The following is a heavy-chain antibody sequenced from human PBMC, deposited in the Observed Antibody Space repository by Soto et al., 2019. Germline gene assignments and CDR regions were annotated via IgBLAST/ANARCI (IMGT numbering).Heavy chain of an antibody. Sequence: PSETLSLTCTVSGGSISSSSYYWAWIRQPPGKGLEWVVTIFYSGTTYHNPSLKGRVTASVDRSENQFSLKLTSVTASDTAVYYCARLDFRSGYYGGRFDPWGQGTLVTVSS. CDR3: ARLDFRSGYYGGRFDP. CDR2: IFYSGTT. CDR1: GGSISSSSYY. J-gene: IGHJ5*02. V-gene: IGHV4-39*01. D-gene: IGHD3-3*01.